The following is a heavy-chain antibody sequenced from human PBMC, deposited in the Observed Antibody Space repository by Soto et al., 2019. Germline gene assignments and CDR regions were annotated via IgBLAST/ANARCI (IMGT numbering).Heavy chain of an antibody. D-gene: IGHD6-13*01. Sequence: EVQLVQSGAEVKKPGESLKISCQGSGYSFTTSRIGWVRQMPGKGLEWMGIIYPGDSDTRYSPSFQGQVTISADKSISTAYLQWNSLKASDTAMYYCARRIAAGGKYYYYGMDVWGQGTTVTVSS. CDR3: ARRIAAGGKYYYYGMDV. J-gene: IGHJ6*02. V-gene: IGHV5-51*01. CDR2: IYPGDSDT. CDR1: GYSFTTSR.